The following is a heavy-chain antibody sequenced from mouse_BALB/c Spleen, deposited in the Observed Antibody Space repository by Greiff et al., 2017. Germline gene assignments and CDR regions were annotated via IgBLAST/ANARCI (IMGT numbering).Heavy chain of an antibody. Sequence: DVQLVESGGGLVKPGGSLKLSCAASGFTFSDYYMYWVRQTPEKRLEWVATISDGGSYTYYPDSVKGRFTISRDNAKNNLYLQMSSLKSEDTAMYYCARALYGRLDYWGQGTTLTVSS. CDR1: GFTFSDYY. CDR2: ISDGGSYT. CDR3: ARALYGRLDY. V-gene: IGHV5-4*02. J-gene: IGHJ2*01. D-gene: IGHD2-1*01.